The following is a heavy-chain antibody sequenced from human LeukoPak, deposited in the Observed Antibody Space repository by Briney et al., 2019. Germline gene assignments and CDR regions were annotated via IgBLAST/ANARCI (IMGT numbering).Heavy chain of an antibody. CDR1: GYSFTSFG. J-gene: IGHJ4*02. V-gene: IGHV7-4-1*02. CDR3: ARDWGGWNQAY. Sequence: ASVKVSCKASGYSFTSFGMNWVRQAPGQGLEWMGWINTNTGNPTYAQGFTGRFVFSLDTSVSTAYLQISSLKAEDTAVYFCARDWGGWNQAYWGQGTLITVSS. D-gene: IGHD1-1*01. CDR2: INTNTGNP.